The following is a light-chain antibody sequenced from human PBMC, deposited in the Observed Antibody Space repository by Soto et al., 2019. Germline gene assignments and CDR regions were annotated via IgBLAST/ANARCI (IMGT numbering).Light chain of an antibody. Sequence: QAVVTQEPSFSVSPGGTVTLTCALSSGSVSTSFHPSWYRQTPGQAPRTLIYSTNTRSSGVPDRFSGSILGNKAALTITGAQADDESDYYCVLYIGSGIRVFGGGTKLTVL. V-gene: IGLV8-61*01. J-gene: IGLJ3*02. CDR2: STN. CDR3: VLYIGSGIRV. CDR1: SGSVSTSFH.